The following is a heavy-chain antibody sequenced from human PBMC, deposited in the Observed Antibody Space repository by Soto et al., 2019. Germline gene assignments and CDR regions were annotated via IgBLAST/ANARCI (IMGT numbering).Heavy chain of an antibody. V-gene: IGHV1-8*01. J-gene: IGHJ3*02. Sequence: ASVKVSCKASGYTFTSYDINWVRQATGQGLEWMGWMNPNSGNTGYAQKFQGRVTMTRNTSISTAYMELSSLRSEDTAVYYCARGGRRQYGYGLDAFDIWGQGTMVTVSS. CDR3: ARGGRRQYGYGLDAFDI. CDR1: GYTFTSYD. CDR2: MNPNSGNT. D-gene: IGHD4-17*01.